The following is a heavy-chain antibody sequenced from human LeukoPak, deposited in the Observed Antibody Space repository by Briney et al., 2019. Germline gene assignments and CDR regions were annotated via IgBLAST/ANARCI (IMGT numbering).Heavy chain of an antibody. D-gene: IGHD3-22*01. CDR3: ASPYYYDSSGTDY. CDR2: ISSSSSYI. J-gene: IGHJ4*02. V-gene: IGHV3-21*01. Sequence: GGSLRLSCAASGFTFSSYSMNWVRQAPGKGLEWVSSISSSSSYIYYADSVKGRFTISRDNAKNSLYLQMNSLRAKDTAVYYCASPYYYDSSGTDYWGQGTLVTVSS. CDR1: GFTFSSYS.